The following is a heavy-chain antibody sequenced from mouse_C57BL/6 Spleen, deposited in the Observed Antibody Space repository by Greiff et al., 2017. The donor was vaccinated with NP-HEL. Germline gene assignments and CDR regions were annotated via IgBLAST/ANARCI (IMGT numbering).Heavy chain of an antibody. D-gene: IGHD1-1*01. Sequence: QVQLQQSGAELARPGASVKLSCKASGYTFTSYGISWVKQRTGQGLEWIGEIYPRSGNTYYNEKFKGKATLTADKSSSTAYMELRSLTSEDSAVYFCAREYHGSSYERYYFDYWGQGTTLTVSS. V-gene: IGHV1-81*01. CDR1: GYTFTSYG. CDR2: IYPRSGNT. J-gene: IGHJ2*01. CDR3: AREYHGSSYERYYFDY.